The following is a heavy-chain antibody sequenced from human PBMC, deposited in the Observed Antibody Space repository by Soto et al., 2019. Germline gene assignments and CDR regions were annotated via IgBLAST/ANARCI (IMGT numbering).Heavy chain of an antibody. J-gene: IGHJ4*02. CDR3: ASSGEVVPAAPHDY. CDR1: GFTFSDYY. Sequence: GGSLRLSCAASGFTFSDYYMSWIRQAPGKGLEWVSYISSSGSTIYYADSVKGRFTISRDNAKNSLYLQMNSLRAEDTAVYYCASSGEVVPAAPHDYWGQGTLVTVSS. CDR2: ISSSGSTI. D-gene: IGHD2-2*01. V-gene: IGHV3-11*01.